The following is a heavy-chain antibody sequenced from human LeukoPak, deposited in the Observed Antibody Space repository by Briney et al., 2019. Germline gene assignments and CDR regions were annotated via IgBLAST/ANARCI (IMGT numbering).Heavy chain of an antibody. D-gene: IGHD6-13*01. CDR2: ISTSSTYT. V-gene: IGHV3-11*03. CDR3: ARPASTATGTPTLAIDY. CDR1: GFIFSDYY. J-gene: IGHJ4*02. Sequence: SGGSLRLSCAASGFIFSDYYMSWIRQAPGKGLEWVSYISTSSTYTAYADSVQGRFTISRDDAKNSLYLQISSLRAEDTAVYFCARPASTATGTPTLAIDYWGQGTLVTVSS.